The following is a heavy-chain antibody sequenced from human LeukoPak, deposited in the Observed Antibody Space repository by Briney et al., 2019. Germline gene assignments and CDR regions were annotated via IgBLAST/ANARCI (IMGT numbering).Heavy chain of an antibody. V-gene: IGHV4-34*01. CDR3: ARARNYYDSSGYYRDYYYYMGV. J-gene: IGHJ6*03. Sequence: SETLSLTCAVYGGSFSGYYWSWIRQPPGKGLEWIGEINHSGSTNYNPSLKSRVTISVDTSKNQFSLKLSSVTAADTAVYYCARARNYYDSSGYYRDYYYYMGVWGKGTTVTVSS. D-gene: IGHD3-22*01. CDR1: GGSFSGYY. CDR2: INHSGST.